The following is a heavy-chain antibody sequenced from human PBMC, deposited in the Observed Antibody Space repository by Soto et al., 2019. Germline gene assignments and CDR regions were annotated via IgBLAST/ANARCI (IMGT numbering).Heavy chain of an antibody. CDR3: ARRNGSGSYYDFDY. Sequence: SETLSLTCAVYGGSFSGYYWSWIRQPPGKGLEWIGEINHSGSTNYNPSLKSRVTISVDTSKNQFSLKLSSVTAADTAVYYCARRNGSGSYYDFDYWGQGTLVTVSS. CDR2: INHSGST. J-gene: IGHJ4*02. V-gene: IGHV4-34*01. CDR1: GGSFSGYY. D-gene: IGHD3-10*01.